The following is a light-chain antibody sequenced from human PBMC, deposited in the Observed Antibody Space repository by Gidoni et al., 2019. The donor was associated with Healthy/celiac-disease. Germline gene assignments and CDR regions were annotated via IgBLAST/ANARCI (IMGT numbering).Light chain of an antibody. CDR2: DAS. CDR3: QQRSNRPPRLT. Sequence: SQSVSSDLACYQQNPGQSPRLLIYDASNRATGIPARFSGSGSGTDFTLTISSLETEDFAVYDGQQRSNRPPRLTFGGGTKVEIK. J-gene: IGKJ4*01. CDR1: QSVSSD. V-gene: IGKV3-11*01.